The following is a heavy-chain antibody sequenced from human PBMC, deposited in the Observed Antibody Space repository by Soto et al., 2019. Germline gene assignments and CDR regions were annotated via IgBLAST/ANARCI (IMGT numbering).Heavy chain of an antibody. CDR1: GGSISSYY. V-gene: IGHV4-59*08. Sequence: PSETLSITCTVSGGSISSYYWSWIRQPPGKGLEWIGYIYYSGSTNYNPSLKSRVTISVDTSKNQFSLKLSSVTAADTAVYYCASRIGSRGSHFDYWAQGTLVPVSS. J-gene: IGHJ4*02. D-gene: IGHD1-26*01. CDR2: IYYSGST. CDR3: ASRIGSRGSHFDY.